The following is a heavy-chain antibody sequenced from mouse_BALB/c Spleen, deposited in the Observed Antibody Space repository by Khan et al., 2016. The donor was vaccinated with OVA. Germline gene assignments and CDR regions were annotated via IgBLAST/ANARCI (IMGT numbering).Heavy chain of an antibody. CDR1: GDSITSGY. CDR3: ARSTYRYAFVY. J-gene: IGHJ3*01. Sequence: EVQLQESGPSLVKPSQTLSLTCSVTGDSITSGYWNWIRKFPGNKLEYMGYIIYTGYTYYNPSLKSRISITRHTSKNQYYLQLKSVTDEDTTTYYCARSTYRYAFVYWGQGTLVTVSA. CDR2: IIYTGYT. V-gene: IGHV3-8*02. D-gene: IGHD2-12*01.